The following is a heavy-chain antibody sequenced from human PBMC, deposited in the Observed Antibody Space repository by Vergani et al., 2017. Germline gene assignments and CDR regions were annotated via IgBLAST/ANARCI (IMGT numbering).Heavy chain of an antibody. CDR2: ISGSGGST. D-gene: IGHD2-2*02. J-gene: IGHJ3*02. CDR3: AKGFGYCSSTSCYSQDAFDI. V-gene: IGHV3-23*01. CDR1: GFTFSSYA. Sequence: EVQLLESGGGLVQPGGSLRLSCAASGFTFSSYAMSWVRQAPGKGLEWVSAISGSGGSTYYADSVKGRFTISRDNSKNTLYLQMNSLRAEDTAVYYCAKGFGYCSSTSCYSQDAFDIWGQGTMVTVSS.